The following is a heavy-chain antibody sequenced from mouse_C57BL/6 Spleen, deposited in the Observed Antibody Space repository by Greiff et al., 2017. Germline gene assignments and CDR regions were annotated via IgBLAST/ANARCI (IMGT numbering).Heavy chain of an antibody. CDR2: IDPSDSYT. CDR1: GYTFTSYW. V-gene: IGHV1-69*01. D-gene: IGHD2-4*01. J-gene: IGHJ4*01. CDR3: ARYYYEYAMDY. Sequence: VKLQQPGAELVMPGASVKLSCKASGYTFTSYWMHWVKQRPGQGLEWIGEIDPSDSYTNYNQKFKGKSTLTVDKSSSTAYMQLSSLTSEDSAVYYCARYYYEYAMDYWGQGTSVTVSS.